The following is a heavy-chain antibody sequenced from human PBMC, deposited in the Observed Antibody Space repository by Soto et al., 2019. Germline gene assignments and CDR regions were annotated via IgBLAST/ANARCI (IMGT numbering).Heavy chain of an antibody. Sequence: PSDSLSLTSAVYGGSFSGYYWSRIRQPPGQGLEWIGSIYYSGSTYYNPSLKSRVTISVDTSKNQFSLKLNSVTAADTAVYYCARDLWGYCGTDCYPLDVWGQGTTVT. D-gene: IGHD2-21*02. CDR2: IYYSGST. CDR3: ARDLWGYCGTDCYPLDV. J-gene: IGHJ6*02. V-gene: IGHV4-34*01. CDR1: GGSFSGYY.